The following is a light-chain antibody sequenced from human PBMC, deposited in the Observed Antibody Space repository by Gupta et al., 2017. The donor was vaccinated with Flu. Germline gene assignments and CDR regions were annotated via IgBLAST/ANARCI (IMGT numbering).Light chain of an antibody. J-gene: IGKJ5*01. Sequence: IVLTQSPLSLAVNPGETASISCVSNQSRQDSRGYNYLDWYVQRPGQAPQHLIFLASSPVFGGTARINGGGSGKYLSLKCSRGEEEDEGCYYFRLFRLHFPVTFGQGTQLEIK. V-gene: IGKV2-28*01. CDR3: RLFRLHFPVT. CDR2: LAS. CDR1: QSRQDSRGYNY.